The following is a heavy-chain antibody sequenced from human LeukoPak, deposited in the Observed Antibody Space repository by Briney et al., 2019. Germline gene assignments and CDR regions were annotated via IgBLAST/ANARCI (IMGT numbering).Heavy chain of an antibody. J-gene: IGHJ4*02. CDR3: ARDGYCGAGSCSYVTWALDY. Sequence: ASVNVSCKSSGYTFTGYYIHWVRQAPGPGLEGIGWISPNSGDTNYAQKFQGRVTTTRDTSINTAYMEVSGLRSDDPAVYYCARDGYCGAGSCSYVTWALDYWGQGNLVTVSS. CDR1: GYTFTGYY. CDR2: ISPNSGDT. D-gene: IGHD2-15*01. V-gene: IGHV1-2*02.